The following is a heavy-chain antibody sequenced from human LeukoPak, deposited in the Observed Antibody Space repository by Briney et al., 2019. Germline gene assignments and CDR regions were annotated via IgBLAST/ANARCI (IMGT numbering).Heavy chain of an antibody. J-gene: IGHJ1*01. D-gene: IGHD2-21*02. Sequence: SETLSLTCTVSGASISTHTYYWGWIRQPPGKGLEWIGSIYYNGSTYYNPSLKSRVTTSVDTSNNQFSLKLRSVTAADTAVYYCARSYCAGDCYTEYFQHWGQGTLVTVSS. CDR2: IYYNGST. CDR3: ARSYCAGDCYTEYFQH. CDR1: GASISTHTYY. V-gene: IGHV4-39*01.